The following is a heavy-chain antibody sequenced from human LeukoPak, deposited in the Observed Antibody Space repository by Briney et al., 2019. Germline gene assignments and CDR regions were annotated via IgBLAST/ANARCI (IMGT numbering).Heavy chain of an antibody. V-gene: IGHV4-34*01. Sequence: NPSETLSLTCAVYGGSFSGYYWSWIRQPPGKGLEWIGEINHSGSTNYNPSLKSRVTISVDTSKNQLSLKLSSVTAADTAVYYCARRFGQWLVSRWFDPWGQGTLVTVSS. J-gene: IGHJ5*02. CDR3: ARRFGQWLVSRWFDP. CDR1: GGSFSGYY. CDR2: INHSGST. D-gene: IGHD6-19*01.